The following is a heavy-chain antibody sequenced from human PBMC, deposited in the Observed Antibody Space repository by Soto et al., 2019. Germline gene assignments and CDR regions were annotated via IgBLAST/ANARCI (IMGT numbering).Heavy chain of an antibody. CDR3: AKDVKWGVWLQWVYYYGMDV. J-gene: IGHJ6*02. Sequence: EVQLLESGGGLVQPGGSLRLSCAASGFTFSSYAMSWVRQAPGKGLEWVSAISGSGGSTYYADSVKGRFTISRDNSKNTLYLQMNSLRAEDTAVYYCAKDVKWGVWLQWVYYYGMDVWGQGTTVTVSS. V-gene: IGHV3-23*01. CDR2: ISGSGGST. D-gene: IGHD3-16*01. CDR1: GFTFSSYA.